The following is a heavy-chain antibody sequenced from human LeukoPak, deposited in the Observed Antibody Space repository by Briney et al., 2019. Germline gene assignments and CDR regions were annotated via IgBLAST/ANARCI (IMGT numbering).Heavy chain of an antibody. CDR2: IKEDGSEK. CDR1: GFTFSNYW. Sequence: GGSLRLSCAASGFTFSNYWMTWVRQAPGEGLEWVANIKEDGSEKYYADSVEGRFTVSRDYSKNSLSLQMYSLRAEDTAVYYCARGHYGMDVWGQGTTVTVSS. V-gene: IGHV3-7*01. CDR3: ARGHYGMDV. J-gene: IGHJ6*02.